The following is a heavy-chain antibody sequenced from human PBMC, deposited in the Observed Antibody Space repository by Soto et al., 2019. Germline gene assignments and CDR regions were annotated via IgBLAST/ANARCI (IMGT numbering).Heavy chain of an antibody. CDR2: VNEVGTIT. V-gene: IGHV3-74*01. D-gene: IGHD6-6*01. J-gene: IGHJ3*01. Sequence: EVQLVESGGGLVQPGESLRLSCVASGFTFSNHWMHWVRQSPGQGLSGVSRVNEVGTITDYADFVEGRFTISRDNAKNTLSLQMNNLRAEDTALYYCARPRSKSSSGFDLWGQGTMVTVSS. CDR1: GFTFSNHW. CDR3: ARPRSKSSSGFDL.